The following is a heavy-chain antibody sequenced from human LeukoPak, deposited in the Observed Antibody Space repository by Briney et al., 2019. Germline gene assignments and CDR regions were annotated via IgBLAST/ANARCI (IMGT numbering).Heavy chain of an antibody. CDR3: ARGLYSSSSIDY. V-gene: IGHV4-61*02. CDR2: IYTSGST. Sequence: SQTLSLTCTVSGGSISSGSYYWSWIRQPAGKGLEWIGRIYTSGSTNYNPSLKSRVTISVDTSKNQFSLRLSSVTAADTAVYYCARGLYSSSSIDYWGQGTLVTVSS. CDR1: GGSISSGSYY. J-gene: IGHJ4*02. D-gene: IGHD6-6*01.